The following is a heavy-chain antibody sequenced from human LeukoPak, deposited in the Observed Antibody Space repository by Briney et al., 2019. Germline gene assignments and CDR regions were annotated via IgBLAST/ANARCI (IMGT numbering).Heavy chain of an antibody. CDR2: INHSGST. D-gene: IGHD2-21*02. CDR3: ARDLAYCGGDCYHITFDI. CDR1: GGSFSGYY. Sequence: SETLSLTCAVYGGSFSGYYWSWIRQPPGKGLEWIGEINHSGSTNYNPSLKSRVTISVDTSKNQFSLKLSSVTAADTAVYYCARDLAYCGGDCYHITFDIWGQGTMVTVSS. V-gene: IGHV4-34*01. J-gene: IGHJ3*02.